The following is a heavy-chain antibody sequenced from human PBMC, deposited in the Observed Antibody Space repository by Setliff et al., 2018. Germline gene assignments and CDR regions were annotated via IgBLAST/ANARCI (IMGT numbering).Heavy chain of an antibody. V-gene: IGHV1-69*10. J-gene: IGHJ1*01. CDR2: IIPILGIA. Sequence: GASVKVSCKASGGTFSSYAISWVRQAPGQGLEWMGGIIPILGIANYAQKFQGRVTITADKSTSTAYMELSSLRSEDTAVYYCARYTYYDSSGHGQYFQHWGQGTLVTVSS. D-gene: IGHD3-22*01. CDR1: GGTFSSYA. CDR3: ARYTYYDSSGHGQYFQH.